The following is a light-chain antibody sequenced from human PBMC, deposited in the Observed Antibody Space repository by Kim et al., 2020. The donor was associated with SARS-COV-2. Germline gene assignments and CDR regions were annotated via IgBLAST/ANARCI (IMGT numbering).Light chain of an antibody. CDR2: TAS. CDR3: LTHNVYPLT. V-gene: IGKV1-17*01. CDR1: HDIKND. J-gene: IGKJ1*01. Sequence: DIQMTQSPSSLSASVGDRVTITCHTSHDIKNDLGWYQQKPGKAPKRLIFTASTLQSGVPSRFSGSGSGTAFTLPISGLQPEDLATYYWLTHNVYPLTFGQRTKVDIK.